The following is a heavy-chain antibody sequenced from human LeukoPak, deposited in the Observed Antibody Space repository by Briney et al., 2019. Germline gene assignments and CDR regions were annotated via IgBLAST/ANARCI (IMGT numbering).Heavy chain of an antibody. CDR2: INGDGSST. V-gene: IGHV3-74*01. J-gene: IGHJ4*02. CDR3: ARVNRGSIWYIDF. CDR1: GFTFSSHW. Sequence: GGPLRLSCAAPGFTFSSHWMHWVRQAPGKGLVWVSRINGDGSSTTYADSVKGRFTVSRDNAKNTLYLQMNSLIAEDTAVYYCARVNRGSIWYIDFWGQGTLVPVSS. D-gene: IGHD6-13*01.